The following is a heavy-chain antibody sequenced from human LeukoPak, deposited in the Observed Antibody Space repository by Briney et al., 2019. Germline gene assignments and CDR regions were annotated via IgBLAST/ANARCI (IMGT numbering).Heavy chain of an antibody. V-gene: IGHV3-74*01. D-gene: IGHD2-21*02. CDR1: GFTFSSYW. CDR2: INSDGSSR. J-gene: IGHJ3*02. CDR3: ARQVVTLSSDAFDI. Sequence: GGSLGLSCAASGFTFSSYWMYWVRQVPGKGLVWVSRINSDGSSRSYADSVKGRLTISRDNAKNTLYLQMNSLRAEDTAVYYCARQVVTLSSDAFDIWGQGTMVTVSS.